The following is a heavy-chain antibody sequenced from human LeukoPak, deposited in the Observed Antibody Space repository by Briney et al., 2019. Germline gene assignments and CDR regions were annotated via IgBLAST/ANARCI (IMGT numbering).Heavy chain of an antibody. Sequence: SETLSLTCTVSGGSISGYYWSWIRQPPGKGLEWIGEINHSGSTNYNPSLESRVTISVDTSKNQFSLKLSSVTAADTAVYYCARGGDYYDSSGYYYKRFDYWGQGTLVTVSS. CDR2: INHSGST. D-gene: IGHD3-22*01. CDR1: GGSISGYY. CDR3: ARGGDYYDSSGYYYKRFDY. J-gene: IGHJ4*02. V-gene: IGHV4-34*01.